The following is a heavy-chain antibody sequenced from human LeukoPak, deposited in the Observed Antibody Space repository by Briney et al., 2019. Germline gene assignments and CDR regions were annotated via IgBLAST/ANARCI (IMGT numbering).Heavy chain of an antibody. CDR2: IYYSGST. CDR1: GGSISSGGYY. V-gene: IGHV4-61*08. Sequence: SETLSLTCTVSGGSISSGGYYWSWIRQHPGKGLEWIGYIYYSGSTNYNPSLKSRVTMSVDTSKNQFSLKLSSVTAADTAVYYCAREISRVGATFDYWGQGTLVTVSS. J-gene: IGHJ4*02. D-gene: IGHD1-26*01. CDR3: AREISRVGATFDY.